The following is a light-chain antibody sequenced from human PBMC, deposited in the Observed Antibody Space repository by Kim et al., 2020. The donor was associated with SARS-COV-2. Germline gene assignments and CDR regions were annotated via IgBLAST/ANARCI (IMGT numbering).Light chain of an antibody. V-gene: IGLV2-23*02. CDR1: SSDVGSYNL. CDR2: EVS. CDR3: CSYAGSSTYV. Sequence: GQTITISCTGTSSDVGSYNLGYWYHKQPGKAPKLMIYEVSKRSAGVSNRCSGSKSGNTASLTISGLQAEEEADYYCCSYAGSSTYVFGTGTKVTVL. J-gene: IGLJ1*01.